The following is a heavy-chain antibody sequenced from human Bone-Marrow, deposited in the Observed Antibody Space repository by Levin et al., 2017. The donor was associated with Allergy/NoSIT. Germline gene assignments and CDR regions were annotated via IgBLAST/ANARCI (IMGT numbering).Heavy chain of an antibody. Sequence: GESLKISCAASGFTFNTYNMHWVRQAPGKGLEWVAVVSSDGSNKYYADSVKGRFTISRDNSKSTLFLQMNSLKTEDTAVYYCAREWYYYDSTGYFEAFDYWGQGTPVTVSS. CDR1: GFTFNTYN. CDR3: AREWYYYDSTGYFEAFDY. D-gene: IGHD3-22*01. V-gene: IGHV3-30-3*01. J-gene: IGHJ4*02. CDR2: VSSDGSNK.